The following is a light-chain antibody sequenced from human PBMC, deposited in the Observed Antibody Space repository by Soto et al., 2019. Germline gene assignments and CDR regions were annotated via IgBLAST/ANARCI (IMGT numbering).Light chain of an antibody. J-gene: IGKJ4*01. V-gene: IGKV3-15*01. Sequence: EKVMTQSPASLSVSPGERATLSCRASQNVKTRLAWYQQKPGQAPRLLIYDAFTRATGIPARFSGSASGTEFTLTISSLQSEGFAVYYCQQYDEWPLTFGGGTKVEIK. CDR1: QNVKTR. CDR2: DAF. CDR3: QQYDEWPLT.